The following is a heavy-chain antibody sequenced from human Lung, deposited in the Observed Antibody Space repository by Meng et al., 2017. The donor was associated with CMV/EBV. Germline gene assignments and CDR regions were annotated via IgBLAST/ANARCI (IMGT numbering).Heavy chain of an antibody. CDR1: GGSINNYY. CDR3: ARHLTEYYFDY. V-gene: IGHV4-59*01. Sequence: SXTXSLXCTVSGGSINNYYWTWIRQPPGMRLEWIGYISYSGSTKYNPSLKSRVTISVDTSKNHFSLKLSSVTAADTAMYYCARHLTEYYFDYWVQGTRVTVDS. D-gene: IGHD1-20*01. J-gene: IGHJ4*02. CDR2: ISYSGST.